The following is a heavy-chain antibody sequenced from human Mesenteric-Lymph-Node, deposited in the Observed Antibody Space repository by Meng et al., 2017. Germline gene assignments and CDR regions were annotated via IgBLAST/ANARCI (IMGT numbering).Heavy chain of an antibody. CDR2: INPDGSLT. Sequence: GGSLRLSCAASGFTFSNAWMSWVRQAPGKGLDWVSRINPDGSLTNHADSVKGRFTIFRDNAENTLFLQMTSLRAEDTALYYCVRDLGGHDGYWGQGTLVTVSS. CDR3: VRDLGGHDGY. V-gene: IGHV3-74*01. D-gene: IGHD5-12*01. J-gene: IGHJ4*02. CDR1: GFTFSNAW.